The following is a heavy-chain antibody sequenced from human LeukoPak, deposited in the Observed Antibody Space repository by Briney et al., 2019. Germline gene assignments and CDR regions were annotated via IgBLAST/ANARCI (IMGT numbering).Heavy chain of an antibody. CDR2: IYYSGST. CDR1: GGSISSYY. D-gene: IGHD2-21*02. Sequence: SETLSLTCTVSGGSISSYYWSWIRQPPGKGLELIGFIYYSGSTYYNPSLKSRVTISVDTSKNQFSLRLTSVTAADTAIYYCARSVVTHYNPWGQGTLVTVSS. J-gene: IGHJ5*02. V-gene: IGHV4-59*08. CDR3: ARSVVTHYNP.